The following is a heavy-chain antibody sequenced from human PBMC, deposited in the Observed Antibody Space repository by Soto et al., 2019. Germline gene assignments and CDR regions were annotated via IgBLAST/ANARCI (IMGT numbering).Heavy chain of an antibody. Sequence: PGGSLRLSYAASGFTFSTYGMHWVRQAPGKGLEWVAVISYDGSNKYYADSVKGRFTISRDNSKNTLYLQMNSLRAEDTAVYYCAKNRLGSAVYYYGMDVWGQGATVTVSS. J-gene: IGHJ6*02. CDR2: ISYDGSNK. D-gene: IGHD2-2*03. CDR3: AKNRLGSAVYYYGMDV. CDR1: GFTFSTYG. V-gene: IGHV3-30*18.